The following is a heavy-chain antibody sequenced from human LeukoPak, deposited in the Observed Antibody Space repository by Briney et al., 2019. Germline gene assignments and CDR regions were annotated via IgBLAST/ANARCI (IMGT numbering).Heavy chain of an antibody. CDR1: GGSFSGYY. CDR2: INHRGST. J-gene: IGHJ4*02. CDR3: ARYLEYSSSSRGNYFDY. V-gene: IGHV4-34*01. Sequence: SETLSLTCAVYGGSFSGYYWSWIRQPPAKGLEWIGEINHRGSTNYNPSLKSRVTISVDTSKNQFSLKLSSVTAADTAVYYCARYLEYSSSSRGNYFDYWGQGTLVTVSS. D-gene: IGHD6-6*01.